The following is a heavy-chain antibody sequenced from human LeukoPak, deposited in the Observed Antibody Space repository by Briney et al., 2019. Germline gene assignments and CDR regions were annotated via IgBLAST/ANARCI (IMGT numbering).Heavy chain of an antibody. Sequence: GESLRIYCKGSGYSFTSYWISWVRQMPGKGLEWMGRIDPSDSYTNYSPSFQGHVTISADKSISTAYLQWSSLKASDTAMYYCARQGYYYRSGSYYGAPAGLFDIWGQGTMVTVSS. V-gene: IGHV5-10-1*01. CDR3: ARQGYYYRSGSYYGAPAGLFDI. J-gene: IGHJ3*02. D-gene: IGHD3-10*01. CDR2: IDPSDSYT. CDR1: GYSFTSYW.